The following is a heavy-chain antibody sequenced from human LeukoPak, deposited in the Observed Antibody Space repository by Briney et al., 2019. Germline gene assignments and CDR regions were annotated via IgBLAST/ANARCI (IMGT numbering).Heavy chain of an antibody. V-gene: IGHV3-53*01. J-gene: IGHJ4*02. D-gene: IGHD3/OR15-3a*01. CDR2: ILDDTST. CDR1: GPTVSTNY. CDR3: VRDKGLRLTERFDS. Sequence: AGSLRLSCVVSGPTVSTNYMTWVRQAPGKGLEWVSLILDDTSTTYADSVKGRFAISRDNSRNTLYLQMNRLTAADTAVYYCVRDKGLRLTERFDSWGQGTLVTVSS.